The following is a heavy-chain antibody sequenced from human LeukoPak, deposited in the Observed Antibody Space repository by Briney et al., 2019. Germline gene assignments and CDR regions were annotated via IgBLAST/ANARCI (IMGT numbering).Heavy chain of an antibody. CDR1: GFSFSNYA. CDR3: ARDNMGNQHCSGGSCYWSNWFDP. CDR2: IYSGGST. V-gene: IGHV3-53*01. Sequence: PGGSLRLSCAVSGFSFSNYAMSWVRQFPGKGLEWVSVIYSGGSTYYADSVKGRFTISRDNSKNTLYLQMNSLRAEDTAVYYCARDNMGNQHCSGGSCYWSNWFDPWGQGTLVTVSS. D-gene: IGHD2-15*01. J-gene: IGHJ5*02.